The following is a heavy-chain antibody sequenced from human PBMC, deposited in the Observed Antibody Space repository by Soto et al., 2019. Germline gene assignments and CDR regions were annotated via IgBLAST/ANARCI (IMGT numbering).Heavy chain of an antibody. Sequence: QVQLQESGPGLVKPSETLSLTCTVSGGSIRNYYWSWIRQPPGKGLERIEYIYYTGSTNYNPSLQSRVTISVDTSDSQFSLRLSSVPAADTAIYYCARGRHWLDYWGQGTLVTVSS. J-gene: IGHJ4*02. CDR3: ARGRHWLDY. V-gene: IGHV4-59*01. CDR2: IYYTGST. CDR1: GGSIRNYY. D-gene: IGHD6-19*01.